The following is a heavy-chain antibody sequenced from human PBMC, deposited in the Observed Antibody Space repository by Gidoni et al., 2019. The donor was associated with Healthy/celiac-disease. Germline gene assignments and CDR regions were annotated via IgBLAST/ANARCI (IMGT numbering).Heavy chain of an antibody. CDR1: GVPFSDYY. J-gene: IGHJ3*02. V-gene: IGHV3-11*06. CDR2: ISISSSYT. D-gene: IGHD3-22*01. CDR3: ARDIRPRSSGYYNNI. Sequence: QVQLVESGGGLVKHGGSLRLSCADSGVPFSDYYMSWIRQAPGKGLEWFSYISISSSYTNYADSVKGRFTISRDNAKNSLYLQMNSLRAEDTAVYYCARDIRPRSSGYYNNIWGQGTMVTVSS.